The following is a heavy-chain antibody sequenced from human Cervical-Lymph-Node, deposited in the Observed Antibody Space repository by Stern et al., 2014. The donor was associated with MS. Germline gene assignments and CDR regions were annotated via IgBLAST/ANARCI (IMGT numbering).Heavy chain of an antibody. CDR2: IYNIGNT. J-gene: IGHJ6*02. V-gene: IGHV4-31*03. Sequence: QVQLVESGPGLVKPSQTLSLTCTVSGGSISSGGYHWIWIRQHPGKGLEWIGYIYNIGNTYYNPSLKNRVIISVDTSKNQFSLKLSSVTAADTAVYYCARVDYEILTADYYGMDVWGQGTTVTVSS. CDR1: GGSISSGGYH. CDR3: ARVDYEILTADYYGMDV. D-gene: IGHD3-9*01.